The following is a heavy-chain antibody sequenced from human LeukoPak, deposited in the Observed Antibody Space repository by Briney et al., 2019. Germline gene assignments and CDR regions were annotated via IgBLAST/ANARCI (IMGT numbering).Heavy chain of an antibody. Sequence: SVTVSCTASGGTFSSYAISWVRQAPGQGLEWMGGIIPIFGTANYAQKFQGRVTITADESTSTAYMELSSLRSEDTAVYYCAREGYSSGESLFDPWGQGTLVTVSS. CDR2: IIPIFGTA. V-gene: IGHV1-69*01. J-gene: IGHJ5*02. CDR3: AREGYSSGESLFDP. D-gene: IGHD6-19*01. CDR1: GGTFSSYA.